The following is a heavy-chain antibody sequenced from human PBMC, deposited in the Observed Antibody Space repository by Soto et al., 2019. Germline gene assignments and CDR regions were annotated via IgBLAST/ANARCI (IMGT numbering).Heavy chain of an antibody. V-gene: IGHV3-15*01. Sequence: GGSLRLSCAASGFTFSNAWMSWVRQAPGKGLEWVGRIKSKTDGGTTDYAAPVKGRFTISRDDSKNTLYLQMNSLKTEDTAVYYCTTMYNWNPDVVDYWGQGTLVTVSS. CDR2: IKSKTDGGTT. CDR3: TTMYNWNPDVVDY. CDR1: GFTFSNAW. J-gene: IGHJ4*02. D-gene: IGHD1-20*01.